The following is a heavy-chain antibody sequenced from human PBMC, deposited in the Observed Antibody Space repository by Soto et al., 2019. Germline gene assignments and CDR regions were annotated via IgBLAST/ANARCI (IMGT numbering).Heavy chain of an antibody. D-gene: IGHD2-15*01. CDR1: GFTFSSYD. CDR2: IGTAGDT. Sequence: ESGGGLVQPGGSLRLSCAASGFTFSSYDMHWVRQATGKGLEWVSAIGTAGDTYYPGSVKGRFTISRENAKNSLYLQMNSLRAEDTAVYYCARDRCSGGSCYFDYWGQGTLVTVSS. V-gene: IGHV3-13*01. J-gene: IGHJ4*02. CDR3: ARDRCSGGSCYFDY.